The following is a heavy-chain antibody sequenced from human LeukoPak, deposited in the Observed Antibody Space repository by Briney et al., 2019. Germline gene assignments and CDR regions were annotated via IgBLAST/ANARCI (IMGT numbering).Heavy chain of an antibody. CDR3: ARGGMVRGVPSDY. V-gene: IGHV4-34*01. Sequence: SETLSLTCAVYGGSFSGYYWSWIRQPPGKGLEWIGEINHSGSTNYNPSLKSRVTISVDTSRNQFSLKLSSVTAADTAVYYCARGGMVRGVPSDYWGQGTLVTVSS. CDR2: INHSGST. J-gene: IGHJ4*02. D-gene: IGHD3-10*01. CDR1: GGSFSGYY.